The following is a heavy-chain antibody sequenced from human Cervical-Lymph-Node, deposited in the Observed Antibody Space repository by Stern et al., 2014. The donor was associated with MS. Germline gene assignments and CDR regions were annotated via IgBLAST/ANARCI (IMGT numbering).Heavy chain of an antibody. CDR3: ARRVYCGGDCAFDY. CDR1: GYTFTTHA. CDR2: ISPNNAKT. Sequence: VQLVESGAEVKKPGASVKVSCKASGYTFTTHAISWVRQAPGQGLESMGRISPNNAKTNYAQNLQGRVTMTTDTSTSTAYMELRNLRPDDTAVYYCARRVYCGGDCAFDYWGQGTLVTVSS. D-gene: IGHD2-21*02. V-gene: IGHV1-18*01. J-gene: IGHJ4*02.